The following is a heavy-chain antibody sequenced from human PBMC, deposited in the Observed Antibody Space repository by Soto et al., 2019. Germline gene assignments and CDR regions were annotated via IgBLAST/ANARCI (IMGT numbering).Heavy chain of an antibody. Sequence: GGSLRLSCAASGFTFSSYAMSWVRQAPGKGLEWVSAISGSGGSTYYADSVKGRFTISRDNSKNTLYLQMNSLRAEDTAVYYCAKELDRDIVVVPAADYGMDVWGQGTTVTVS. CDR2: ISGSGGST. J-gene: IGHJ6*02. CDR3: AKELDRDIVVVPAADYGMDV. CDR1: GFTFSSYA. D-gene: IGHD2-2*01. V-gene: IGHV3-23*01.